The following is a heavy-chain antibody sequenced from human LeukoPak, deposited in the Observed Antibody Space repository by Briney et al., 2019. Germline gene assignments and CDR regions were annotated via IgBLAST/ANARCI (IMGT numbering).Heavy chain of an antibody. Sequence: SETLSLTCTVSGGSISSSSYYWGWIRQPPGKGLEWIGSIYYSGSTYYSPSLKSRVTISVDTSKNQFSLKLSSVTAADTAVYYCARFSSGWRFPALAPGAWGQGTLVTVSS. CDR1: GGSISSSSYY. D-gene: IGHD6-19*01. J-gene: IGHJ5*02. V-gene: IGHV4-39*01. CDR2: IYYSGST. CDR3: ARFSSGWRFPALAPGA.